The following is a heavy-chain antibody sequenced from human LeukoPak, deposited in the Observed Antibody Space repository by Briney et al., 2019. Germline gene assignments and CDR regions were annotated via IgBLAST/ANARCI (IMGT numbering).Heavy chain of an antibody. J-gene: IGHJ4*02. CDR3: AREGMVYYDSSGYPYYFDY. D-gene: IGHD3-22*01. CDR2: IIPIFGTA. Sequence: GASVKVSCKASGGTFSSYAISWVRQAPGQGLEWMGGIIPIFGTANYAQKFQGRVTITADESTSTAYMELSSLRSEDTAVYYCAREGMVYYDSSGYPYYFDYWGQGTLVTVSS. V-gene: IGHV1-69*13. CDR1: GGTFSSYA.